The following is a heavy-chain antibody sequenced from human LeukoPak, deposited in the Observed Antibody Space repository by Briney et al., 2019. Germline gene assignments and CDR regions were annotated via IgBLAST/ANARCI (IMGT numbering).Heavy chain of an antibody. J-gene: IGHJ4*02. V-gene: IGHV1-3*01. CDR2: INVGSGNT. CDR1: GFTFTTYS. CDR3: ARYNCAGWEQAVY. Sequence: AAGKVSCKASGFTFTTYSIHLVRQAPGQGLEWMGWINVGSGNTKYSQKFQGRVTISRDTSATTAYMDLSSVRTEDMAVDYCARYNCAGWEQAVYWGQGTLVTVSS. D-gene: IGHD1-26*01.